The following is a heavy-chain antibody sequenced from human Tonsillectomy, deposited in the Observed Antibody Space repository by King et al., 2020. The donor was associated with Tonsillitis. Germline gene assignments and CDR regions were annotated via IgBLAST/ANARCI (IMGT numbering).Heavy chain of an antibody. CDR3: ARGPNGGNLLFHV. J-gene: IGHJ3*01. Sequence: QLQESGPGLVKPSETLSLTCTVSGGSISSYHWSWIRQPPGKGLEWIGYSFDNGNTNYNPPLKSRVTISVDTSKTQFSLRLRSVTAAYTAVYYCARGPNGGNLLFHVWGQGTMVTVSS. CDR1: GGSISSYH. CDR2: SFDNGNT. D-gene: IGHD4-23*01. V-gene: IGHV4-59*01.